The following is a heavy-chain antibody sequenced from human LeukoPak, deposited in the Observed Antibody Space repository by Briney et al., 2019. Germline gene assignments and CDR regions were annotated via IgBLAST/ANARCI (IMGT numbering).Heavy chain of an antibody. J-gene: IGHJ4*02. CDR3: AASPTVRYPAAI. CDR2: IYYSGST. Sequence: SETLSLTCTVSGGSISTSSYYWGWIRQPPGQGLEGLGSIYYSGSTYYNPSLKNRVPISVDTSKNQFSLKLRSVAAADAAVYYCAASPTVRYPAAIWGQGTLATVSS. D-gene: IGHD4-17*01. V-gene: IGHV4-39*07. CDR1: GGSISTSSYY.